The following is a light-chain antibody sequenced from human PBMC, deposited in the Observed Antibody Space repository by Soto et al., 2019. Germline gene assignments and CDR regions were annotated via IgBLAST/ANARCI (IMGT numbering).Light chain of an antibody. CDR1: QSISGY. V-gene: IGKV1-39*01. Sequence: DIQMTQSPSSLSASVGDRVTITCRASQSISGYLNWYQQKPGKAPKVLISGASTLHNGVPSRVSGRGSGTDFTLTISSLQPEDVATYYCQQSLSTLLTFGGGTKVEIK. J-gene: IGKJ4*01. CDR2: GAS. CDR3: QQSLSTLLT.